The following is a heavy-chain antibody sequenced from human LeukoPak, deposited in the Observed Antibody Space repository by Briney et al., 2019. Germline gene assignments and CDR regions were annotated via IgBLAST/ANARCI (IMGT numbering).Heavy chain of an antibody. Sequence: SETLSLTCTVSGGSISSGGYYWSWIRQHPAKGLEWLGYIYYSGSTYYNPSLKSRVTISVDTSKNQFSLRLSSVTVADTAVYYCASLNCSGTTCHRGWLDPWGQGTLVTVSS. CDR3: ASLNCSGTTCHRGWLDP. V-gene: IGHV4-31*03. J-gene: IGHJ5*02. CDR2: IYYSGST. CDR1: GGSISSGGYY. D-gene: IGHD2-2*01.